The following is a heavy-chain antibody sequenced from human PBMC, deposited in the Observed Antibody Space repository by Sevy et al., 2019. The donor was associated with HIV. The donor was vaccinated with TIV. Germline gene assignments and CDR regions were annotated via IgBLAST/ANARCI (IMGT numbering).Heavy chain of an antibody. V-gene: IGHV3-48*02. CDR1: GFTFSSYS. CDR2: ISSSSSTI. J-gene: IGHJ4*02. Sequence: GGSLRLSCAASGFTFSSYSMNWVRQAPGKGLEWVSYISSSSSTIYYTDSVKGRFTISRDNAKNSLYLQMNSLRDEDTAVYYCARGVTKEGRHFDYWGQGTLVTVSS. CDR3: ARGVTKEGRHFDY. D-gene: IGHD4-4*01.